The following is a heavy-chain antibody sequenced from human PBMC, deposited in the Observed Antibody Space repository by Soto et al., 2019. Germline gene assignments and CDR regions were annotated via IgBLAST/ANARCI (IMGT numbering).Heavy chain of an antibody. Sequence: ASETLSLTCTVSGGSISSGDYYWSWIRQPPGKGLEWIGYIYYSGSTYYNPSLKSRVTISVDTSKNQFSLKLSSVTAADTAVYYCARDPPLSGMDVWGQGTTVTVSS. V-gene: IGHV4-30-4*01. J-gene: IGHJ6*02. CDR2: IYYSGST. CDR3: ARDPPLSGMDV. CDR1: GGSISSGDYY.